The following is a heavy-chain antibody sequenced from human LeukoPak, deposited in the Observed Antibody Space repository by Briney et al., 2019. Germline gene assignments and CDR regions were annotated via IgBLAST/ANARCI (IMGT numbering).Heavy chain of an antibody. D-gene: IGHD3-10*01. CDR3: ARGRITMVRGAHFDY. CDR2: IYTSGST. CDR1: GGSNSAYY. V-gene: IGHV4-4*07. Sequence: SETLSLTCTVSGGSNSAYYWSWIRQPPGKGLEWIGRIYTSGSTNYNPSLKSRVTISIDTSKNQFSLKLSSVTAADTAVYYCARGRITMVRGAHFDYWGQGTLVTVSS. J-gene: IGHJ4*02.